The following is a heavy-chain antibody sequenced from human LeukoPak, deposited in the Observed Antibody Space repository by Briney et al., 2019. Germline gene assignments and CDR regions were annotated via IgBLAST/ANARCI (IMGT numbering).Heavy chain of an antibody. CDR1: GFTFSRFW. CDR2: INWNGGST. Sequence: GGSLRLSCAASGFTFSRFWMSWVRQAPGKGLEWVSGINWNGGSTGYADSVKGRFTISRDNAKNSLYLQMNSLRAEDTALYYCARTKGQQLVLYYFDYWGQGTLVTVSS. CDR3: ARTKGQQLVLYYFDY. D-gene: IGHD6-13*01. J-gene: IGHJ4*02. V-gene: IGHV3-20*04.